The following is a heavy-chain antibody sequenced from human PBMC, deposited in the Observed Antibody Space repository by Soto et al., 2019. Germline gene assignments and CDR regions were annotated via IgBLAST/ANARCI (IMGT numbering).Heavy chain of an antibody. CDR3: AALSSGYKWHSFDI. D-gene: IGHD3-22*01. V-gene: IGHV3-48*02. J-gene: IGHJ3*02. Sequence: PGGSLRLSCAASGFTFSSYSMNWVRQAPGKGPEWVSYISSSSSTIYYADSVKGRFTISRDNAKNSLYLQMNSLRDEDTAVYYCAALSSGYKWHSFDIWGQGTMVT. CDR1: GFTFSSYS. CDR2: ISSSSSTI.